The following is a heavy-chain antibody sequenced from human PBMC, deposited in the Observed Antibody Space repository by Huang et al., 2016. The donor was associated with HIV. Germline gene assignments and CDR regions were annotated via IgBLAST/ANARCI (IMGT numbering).Heavy chain of an antibody. CDR1: GYDFGSYG. CDR3: ARDPYYSNRWKRNDASFL. J-gene: IGHJ3*01. CDR2: IGSASRDT. Sequence: QVQLVQSGGEVLQPGASARASCKAAGYDFGSYGMSWVGQAPGQGLKWLGWIGSASRDTSSAQNFQGIVTMTTDTSTTTTYMELRRLRSDDTAMYYCARDPYYSNRWKRNDASFLWGQGTMITVSS. V-gene: IGHV1-18*01. D-gene: IGHD4-4*01.